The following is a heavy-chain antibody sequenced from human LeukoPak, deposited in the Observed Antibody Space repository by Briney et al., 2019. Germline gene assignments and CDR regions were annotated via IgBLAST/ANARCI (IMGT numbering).Heavy chain of an antibody. D-gene: IGHD6-13*01. V-gene: IGHV4-31*02. Sequence: YWIGWIRQHPGKGLEWIGYIYYSGSTYYNPSLKSRVTTSVDTSKNQFSLKLSSVTAADTAVYYCARDYVLGSSWFSWFDPWGQGTLVTVSS. J-gene: IGHJ5*02. CDR2: IYYSGST. CDR3: ARDYVLGSSWFSWFDP. CDR1: Y.